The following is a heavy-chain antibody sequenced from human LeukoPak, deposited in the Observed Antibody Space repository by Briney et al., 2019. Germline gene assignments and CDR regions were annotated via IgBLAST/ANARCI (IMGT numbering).Heavy chain of an antibody. CDR1: GGSISSYY. Sequence: PSETLSLTCTVSGGSISSYYWSWIRQPAGQGLEWIGRIYTSGSTSYNPSLKSRVTMSVDTSKNQFSLKLSSVTAADTAVYYCARAGYYYDSSGDDYFDYWGQGTLATVSS. CDR3: ARAGYYYDSSGDDYFDY. CDR2: IYTSGST. D-gene: IGHD3-22*01. J-gene: IGHJ4*02. V-gene: IGHV4-4*07.